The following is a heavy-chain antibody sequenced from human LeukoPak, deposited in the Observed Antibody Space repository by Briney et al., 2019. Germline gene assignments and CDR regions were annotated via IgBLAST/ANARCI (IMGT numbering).Heavy chain of an antibody. Sequence: ASVKVSCKASGYTFTGYYMHWVRQAPGQGLEWMGWINPNSGGTNYAQKFQGRVTMTRDTSISTAYMELSRLRSDDTAVYYCAGYYYGSGSYYNRFDYWGQGTLVTVSS. J-gene: IGHJ4*02. CDR3: AGYYYGSGSYYNRFDY. V-gene: IGHV1-2*02. CDR1: GYTFTGYY. D-gene: IGHD3-10*01. CDR2: INPNSGGT.